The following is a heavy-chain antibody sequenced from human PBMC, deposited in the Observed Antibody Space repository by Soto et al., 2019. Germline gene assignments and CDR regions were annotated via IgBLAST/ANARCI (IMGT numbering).Heavy chain of an antibody. CDR2: TNAGNGNT. D-gene: IGHD2-2*01. Sequence: ASVKVSCKASGYSFTTFGIHWVRQAPGQRPEWMGWTNAGNGNTRSSQRFQGRITITRDTSANTVYMELRDLRSEDTSVYYCARSSAPTYCSRTSCYSVDYWGQGTLVTV. CDR3: ARSSAPTYCSRTSCYSVDY. V-gene: IGHV1-3*01. J-gene: IGHJ4*02. CDR1: GYSFTTFG.